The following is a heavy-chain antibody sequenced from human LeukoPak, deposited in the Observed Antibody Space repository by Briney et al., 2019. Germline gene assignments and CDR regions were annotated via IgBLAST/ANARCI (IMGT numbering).Heavy chain of an antibody. CDR3: ARDIPLSGSYYIVDWFDP. J-gene: IGHJ5*02. V-gene: IGHV4-39*07. Sequence: SETLSLTCTVSGGSISSSSYYWGWIRQPPGKGLEWIGSIYYSGSTYYNPSLKSRVTISVDTSKNQFSLKLSSVTAADTAVYYCARDIPLSGSYYIVDWFDPWGQGTLVTVSS. CDR2: IYYSGST. D-gene: IGHD1-26*01. CDR1: GGSISSSSYY.